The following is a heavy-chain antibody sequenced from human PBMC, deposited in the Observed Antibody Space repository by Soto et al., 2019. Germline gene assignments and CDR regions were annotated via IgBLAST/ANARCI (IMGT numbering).Heavy chain of an antibody. D-gene: IGHD4-17*01. CDR1: GFTFSSYW. CDR3: ARGAPDDYGVPKGGVDYFDY. Sequence: GGSLRLSCAASGFTFSSYWMHWVRQAPGKGLVWVSRINSDGSSTSYADSVKGRFTISRDNAKNTLYLQMNSLRAEDTAVYYCARGAPDDYGVPKGGVDYFDYWGQGTLVTVSS. V-gene: IGHV3-74*01. J-gene: IGHJ4*02. CDR2: INSDGSST.